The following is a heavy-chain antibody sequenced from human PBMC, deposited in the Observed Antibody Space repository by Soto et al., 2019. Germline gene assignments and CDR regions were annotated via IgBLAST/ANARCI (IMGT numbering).Heavy chain of an antibody. CDR2: INHSGST. J-gene: IGHJ6*02. D-gene: IGHD1-1*01. Sequence: PSETLSLTCAVYGGSFSGYYWSWIRQPPGKGLEWIGEINHSGSTNYNPSLKSRVTISVDTSKNQFSLKLSSVTAADTAVYYCERGGTTWFNYYYGMDVWGQGTTVTVSS. CDR3: ERGGTTWFNYYYGMDV. CDR1: GGSFSGYY. V-gene: IGHV4-34*01.